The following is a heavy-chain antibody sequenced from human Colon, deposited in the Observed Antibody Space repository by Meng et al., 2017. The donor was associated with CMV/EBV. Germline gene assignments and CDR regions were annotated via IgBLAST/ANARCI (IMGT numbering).Heavy chain of an antibody. J-gene: IGHJ6*02. Sequence: GESLKISCAASGFTFNTYWMTWVRQAPGKGLECVANIKPDGSQGYYVDSVKGRFTISRDNAKNSLYLQMDSLRVEDTAVYYCARDAGAARPSGYYYGMDVWGQGTTVTVSS. CDR3: ARDAGAARPSGYYYGMDV. V-gene: IGHV3-7*01. CDR2: IKPDGSQG. CDR1: GFTFNTYW. D-gene: IGHD6-6*01.